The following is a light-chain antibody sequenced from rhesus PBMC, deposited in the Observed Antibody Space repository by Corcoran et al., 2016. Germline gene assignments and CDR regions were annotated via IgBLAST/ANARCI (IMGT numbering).Light chain of an antibody. CDR3: QQYNDLLPS. V-gene: IGKV3-40*03. CDR2: SAY. CDR1: ESVGSY. Sequence: EIVMTQSPATLSLSPGETATLSCRASESVGSYLAWYQPKPGQAPKLLVHSAYFRATGIPARFSGRGARTEFTRTISSLEPEDVGVYHCQQYNDLLPSFGQGTKVEIK. J-gene: IGKJ2*01.